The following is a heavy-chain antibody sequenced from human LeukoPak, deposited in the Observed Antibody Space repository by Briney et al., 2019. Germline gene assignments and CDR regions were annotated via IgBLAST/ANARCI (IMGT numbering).Heavy chain of an antibody. V-gene: IGHV3-74*01. Sequence: GGSLRLSCAASGFTFSNYWMHWVRQAPGKGLVWVSRINSDGSSTTYADSVKGRFTVSRDNRKQSLHLHMTRLRSEDSALYYCARPRWSHYIRSLSRGAYFDSWGQGTLVTVSS. CDR3: ARPRWSHYIRSLSRGAYFDS. CDR1: GFTFSNYW. D-gene: IGHD1-26*01. J-gene: IGHJ4*02. CDR2: INSDGSST.